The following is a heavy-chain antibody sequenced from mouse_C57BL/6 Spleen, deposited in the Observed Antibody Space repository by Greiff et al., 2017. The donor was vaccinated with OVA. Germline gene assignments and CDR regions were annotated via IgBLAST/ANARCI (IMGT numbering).Heavy chain of an antibody. D-gene: IGHD2-1*01. CDR1: GYSITSGYY. V-gene: IGHV3-6*01. CDR2: ISYDGSN. J-gene: IGHJ1*03. CDR3: ARDYCGNFYWYFDV. Sequence: EVHLVESGPGLVKPSQSLSLTCSVTGYSITSGYYWNWIRQFPGNKLEWMGYISYDGSNNYNPSLKNRISITRDTSKNQFFLKLNSVTTEDTATYYCARDYCGNFYWYFDVWGTGTTVTVSS.